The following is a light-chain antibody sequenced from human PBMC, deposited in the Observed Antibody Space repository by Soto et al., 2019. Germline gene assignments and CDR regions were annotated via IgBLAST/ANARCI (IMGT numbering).Light chain of an antibody. Sequence: EIVMTQSPATLSLFPGERATLSCRASQSVSSSYLSWYQQKPGQAPRLLIYGASTRATGIPARFSGSGSGTDFTLTISSLQPEDFAVYYCQQDYNLSLTFGGGTKVEIK. CDR2: GAS. J-gene: IGKJ4*01. CDR1: QSVSSSY. V-gene: IGKV3D-7*01. CDR3: QQDYNLSLT.